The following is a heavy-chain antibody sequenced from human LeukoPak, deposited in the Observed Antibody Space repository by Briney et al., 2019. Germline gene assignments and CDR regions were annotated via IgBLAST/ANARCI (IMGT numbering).Heavy chain of an antibody. J-gene: IGHJ6*02. CDR2: ISSSSSYI. V-gene: IGHV3-21*01. CDR1: GFTFSSYS. CDR3: ARDLYDFWSGYFYGMDV. Sequence: PGGSLRLSCAASGFTFSSYSMNWVRQAPGKGLEWVSSISSSSSYIYYADSVKGRFTISRDNAKNSLYLQMNSLRAEDTAVYYCARDLYDFWSGYFYGMDVWGQGTTVTVSS. D-gene: IGHD3-3*01.